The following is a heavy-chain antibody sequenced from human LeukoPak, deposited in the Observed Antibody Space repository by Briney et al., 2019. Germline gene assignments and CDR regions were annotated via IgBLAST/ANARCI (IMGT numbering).Heavy chain of an antibody. CDR2: INPNSGGT. D-gene: IGHD2-8*02. V-gene: IGHV1-2*02. J-gene: IGHJ4*02. CDR3: ARILVSRAT. CDR1: GYTFTGYY. Sequence: GASVKVSCKASGYTFTGYYMHWVRQAPGQGLEWMGWINPNSGGTNYAQKFQGRVTITADKSTSTAYMELSSLRSEDTAVYYCARILVSRATWGQGTLVTVSS.